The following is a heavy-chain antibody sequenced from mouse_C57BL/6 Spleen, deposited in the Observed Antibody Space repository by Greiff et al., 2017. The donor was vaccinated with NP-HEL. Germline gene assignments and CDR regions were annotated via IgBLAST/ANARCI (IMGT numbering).Heavy chain of an antibody. Sequence: QVHVKQSGAELVRPGASVTLSCKASGYTFTDYEMHWVKQTPVHGLEWIGAIDPETGGTAYNQKFKGKAILTADKSSSTAYMELRSLTSEDSAVYYCISYGSETWFAYWGQGTLVTVSA. CDR1: GYTFTDYE. J-gene: IGHJ3*01. CDR2: IDPETGGT. CDR3: ISYGSETWFAY. D-gene: IGHD1-1*01. V-gene: IGHV1-15*01.